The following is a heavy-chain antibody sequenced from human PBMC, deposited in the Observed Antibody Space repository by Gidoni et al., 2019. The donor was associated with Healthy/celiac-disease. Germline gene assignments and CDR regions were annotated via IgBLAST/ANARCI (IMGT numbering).Heavy chain of an antibody. D-gene: IGHD1-7*01. CDR3: ARGRKSTANYANFDY. J-gene: IGHJ4*02. CDR1: GGSISSGGYY. Sequence: QVQLQESGPGLVKPSQTLSLTCTVSGGSISSGGYYWSWIRQHPGKGLEWIGYIYYSGSTYYNPSLKSRVTISVDTSKNQFSLKLSSVTAADTAVYYCARGRKSTANYANFDYWGQGTLVTVSS. V-gene: IGHV4-31*03. CDR2: IYYSGST.